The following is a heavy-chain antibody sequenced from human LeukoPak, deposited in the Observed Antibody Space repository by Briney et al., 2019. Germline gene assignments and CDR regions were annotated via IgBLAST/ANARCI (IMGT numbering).Heavy chain of an antibody. CDR3: AKSFSETERATITAY. V-gene: IGHV4-59*01. D-gene: IGHD5-24*01. CDR2: IYHSGST. J-gene: IGHJ4*02. Sequence: SETLSLTCTVSGGSISSYYWSWIRQPPGKGLEWIGYIYHSGSTNYNPSLKSRVTISVDTSKNQFSLKLSSVTAADTAVYYCAKSFSETERATITAYWGQGTLVTVSS. CDR1: GGSISSYY.